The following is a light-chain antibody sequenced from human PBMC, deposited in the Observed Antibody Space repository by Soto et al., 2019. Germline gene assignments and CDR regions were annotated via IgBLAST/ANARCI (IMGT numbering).Light chain of an antibody. CDR1: SSDVGGSNY. V-gene: IGLV2-14*03. J-gene: IGLJ3*02. CDR3: SSYRSGGTLV. Sequence: QSVLTQPASVSGSPGQSITISCTGTSSDVGGSNYVSWYQQHPGKAPKLMIYDVHNRPSGISNRFSGSKSGNTASLTISGLQTEDEADYYCSSYRSGGTLVFGGGTKLTVL. CDR2: DVH.